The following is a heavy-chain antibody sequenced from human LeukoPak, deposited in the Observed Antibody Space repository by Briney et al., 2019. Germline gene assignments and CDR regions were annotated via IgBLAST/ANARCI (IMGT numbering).Heavy chain of an antibody. J-gene: IGHJ4*02. CDR2: IYPGHSDT. V-gene: IGHV5-51*01. CDR3: ARQDGAAKYFFDY. CDR1: GYSFPNYW. Sequence: GESLKISCKGSGYSFPNYWIAWVRQMPGKGLEWLGIIYPGHSDTRYSPSFQGQVTISADKSISTAYLQWSGLKASDTAMYYCARQDGAAKYFFDYWGQGTLVTVSS. D-gene: IGHD5-24*01.